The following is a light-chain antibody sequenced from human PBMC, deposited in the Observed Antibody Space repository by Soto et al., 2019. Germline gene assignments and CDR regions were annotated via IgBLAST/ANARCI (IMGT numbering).Light chain of an antibody. CDR2: GAS. J-gene: IGKJ5*01. V-gene: IGKV3-15*01. CDR3: QQYYDWTIT. Sequence: IVMTQVPATRSWSPGERATLSCRASQSISTNLTWYHQKPGQAPRLLIYGASSRATGIPARFSGSGSGTECTLTISSLKSEDCSVYYCQQYYDWTITFSQGTRLEIK. CDR1: QSISTN.